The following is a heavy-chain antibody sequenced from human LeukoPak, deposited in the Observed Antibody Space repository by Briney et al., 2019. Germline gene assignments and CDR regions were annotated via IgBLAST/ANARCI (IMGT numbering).Heavy chain of an antibody. V-gene: IGHV1-3*01. CDR2: INAGNDNT. J-gene: IGHJ4*02. CDR1: GYTFTSYA. D-gene: IGHD3-10*01. CDR3: TRGLLWFGELSPPGY. Sequence: ASVKVSCKASGYTFTSYAMHWVRQAPGQRLEWMGWINAGNDNTKYSQKFQGRDTITRDTSASTVYMGLSSLRSEDTAVYYCTRGLLWFGELSPPGYWGQGTLVTVSS.